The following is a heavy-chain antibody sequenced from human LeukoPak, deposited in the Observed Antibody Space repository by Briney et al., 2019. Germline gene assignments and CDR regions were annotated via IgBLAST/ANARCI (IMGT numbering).Heavy chain of an antibody. CDR3: ARGLPLIGQDAFDI. Sequence: SETLSLTCTVSGGSISSYYWSWIRQPPGKGLEWIGYIYYSGSTNYNLSLKSRVTISVDTSKNQFSLKLSSVTATDTAVYYCARGLPLIGQDAFDIWGQGTMVTVSS. CDR1: GGSISSYY. CDR2: IYYSGST. D-gene: IGHD2/OR15-2a*01. V-gene: IGHV4-59*12. J-gene: IGHJ3*02.